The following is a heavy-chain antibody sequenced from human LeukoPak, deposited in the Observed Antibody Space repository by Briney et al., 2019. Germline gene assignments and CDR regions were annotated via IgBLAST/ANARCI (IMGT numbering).Heavy chain of an antibody. J-gene: IGHJ4*02. D-gene: IGHD3-22*01. CDR2: INHSGST. V-gene: IGHV4-34*01. CDR3: ASNYYDSSGYYSSDY. Sequence: PSETLSLTCAVYGGSFSSYYWSWIRQPPGKGLEWIGEINHSGSTNYNPSLKSRVTISVDTSKNQFSLKLSSVTAADTAVYYCASNYYDSSGYYSSDYWGQGTLVTVSS. CDR1: GGSFSSYY.